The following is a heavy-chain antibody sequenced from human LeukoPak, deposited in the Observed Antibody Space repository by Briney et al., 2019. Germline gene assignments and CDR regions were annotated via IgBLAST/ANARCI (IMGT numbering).Heavy chain of an antibody. D-gene: IGHD3-22*01. V-gene: IGHV1-46*01. J-gene: IGHJ4*02. CDR1: GYTFTLYY. CDR3: ARDPPSSGNWVPLDY. Sequence: ASVKVSCKASGYTFTLYYMHWVRQAPGQGLEWMGIINPSSGSTSCAQKFQGRVTMTRDTSTSTVYMELSSLRSDDTAVYYCARDPPSSGNWVPLDYWGQGTLVTISS. CDR2: INPSSGST.